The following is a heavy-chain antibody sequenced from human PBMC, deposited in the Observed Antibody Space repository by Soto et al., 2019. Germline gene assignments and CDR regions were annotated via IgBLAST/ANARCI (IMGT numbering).Heavy chain of an antibody. CDR1: GYSFTSYW. V-gene: IGHV5-51*01. D-gene: IGHD3-9*01. CDR3: ARGRYYDILTGYYNFDY. J-gene: IGHJ4*02. CDR2: IYPGDSDT. Sequence: GESLKISCKGSGYSFTSYWIGWVRQMPGKGLEWMGIIYPGDSDTRYSPSFQGQVTISADKSISTAYLQWSSLKASDTAMYYCARGRYYDILTGYYNFDYWGQGTLVTVSS.